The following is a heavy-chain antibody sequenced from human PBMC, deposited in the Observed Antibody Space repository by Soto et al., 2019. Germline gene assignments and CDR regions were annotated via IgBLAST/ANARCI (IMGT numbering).Heavy chain of an antibody. Sequence: PGESLKISCKGSGYSFTSYWISWVRQMPGKGLEWMGRIDPSDSYTNYSPSFQGHVTISADKSISTAYLQWSSLKASNTAMYYCARENGPNYSMDVWGQGTTVTVSS. CDR3: ARENGPNYSMDV. CDR2: IDPSDSYT. V-gene: IGHV5-10-1*01. CDR1: GYSFTSYW. J-gene: IGHJ6*02. D-gene: IGHD3-10*01.